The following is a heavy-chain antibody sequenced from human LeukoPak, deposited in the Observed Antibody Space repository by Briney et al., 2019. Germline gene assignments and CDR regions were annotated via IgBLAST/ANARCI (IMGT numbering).Heavy chain of an antibody. D-gene: IGHD3-3*01. J-gene: IGHJ4*02. CDR2: INHRGST. V-gene: IGHV4-34*01. Sequence: SETLSLTCAVYGGSFSGYYWSWIRQPPGKGLEWIGEINHRGSTNYNPSLKSRVTISRDTSKDQFSLRLSSVTAADTAVYYCARRSSGRPVDYWGQGTLVTVSS. CDR1: GGSFSGYY. CDR3: ARRSSGRPVDY.